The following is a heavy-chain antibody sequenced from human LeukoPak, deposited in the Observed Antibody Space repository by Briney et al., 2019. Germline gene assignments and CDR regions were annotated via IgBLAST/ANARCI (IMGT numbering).Heavy chain of an antibody. Sequence: KTSETLSLTCAVSGFSVGSGYFWGWIRQPPGKGLEWIGSVHHSGNTYYNPSLKSRVAASVDISKNQFSLRLNSVTAADTAIYHCARVKNIAVAADYFDSWGQGTLVTASS. V-gene: IGHV4-38-2*01. CDR2: VHHSGNT. D-gene: IGHD6-19*01. CDR1: GFSVGSGYF. J-gene: IGHJ4*02. CDR3: ARVKNIAVAADYFDS.